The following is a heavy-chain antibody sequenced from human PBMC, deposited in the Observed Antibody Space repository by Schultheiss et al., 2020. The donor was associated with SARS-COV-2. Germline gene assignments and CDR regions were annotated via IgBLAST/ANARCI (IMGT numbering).Heavy chain of an antibody. J-gene: IGHJ3*02. CDR3: AKDWGPSIAAAGSGAFDI. CDR1: GFTFSSSW. CDR2: ISSSSSYI. Sequence: GGSLRLSCAASGFTFSSSWMHWVRQAPGKGLEWVSSISSSSSYIYYADSVKGRFTISRDNAKNSLYLQMNSLRAEDTALYYCAKDWGPSIAAAGSGAFDIWGQGTMVTVSS. V-gene: IGHV3-21*04. D-gene: IGHD6-13*01.